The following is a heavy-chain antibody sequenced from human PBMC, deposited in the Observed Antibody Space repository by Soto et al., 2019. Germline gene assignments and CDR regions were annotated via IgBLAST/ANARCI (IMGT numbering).Heavy chain of an antibody. Sequence: GGSLRLSCVVSGVSFSDYSMNWVRQAPGKGLEWVSLITGNSEYKYYAGSVKGRFTVSRDNAKNSLYLQMNSLTVEDTAVYYCARSGELLQTFDSWGQGTMVTVSS. D-gene: IGHD1-26*01. J-gene: IGHJ4*02. CDR1: GVSFSDYS. CDR2: ITGNSEYK. V-gene: IGHV3-21*06. CDR3: ARSGELLQTFDS.